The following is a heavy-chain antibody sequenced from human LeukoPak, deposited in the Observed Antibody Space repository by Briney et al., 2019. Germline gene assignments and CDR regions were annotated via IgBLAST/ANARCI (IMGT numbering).Heavy chain of an antibody. Sequence: GASVKVSCKASGYTFTGYYMHWVRQAPGQGLEWMGWINPNSGGTNYAQKFQGRVTMTRDTSISTAYMELSRLRSDDTAVYYCARDPPTYYYDSSGYLPGGMDVWGQGTTVTASS. J-gene: IGHJ6*02. D-gene: IGHD3-22*01. CDR3: ARDPPTYYYDSSGYLPGGMDV. V-gene: IGHV1-2*02. CDR1: GYTFTGYY. CDR2: INPNSGGT.